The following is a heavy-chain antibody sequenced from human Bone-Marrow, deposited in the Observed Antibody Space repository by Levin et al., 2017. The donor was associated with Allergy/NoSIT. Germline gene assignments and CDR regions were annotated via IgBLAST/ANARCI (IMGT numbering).Heavy chain of an antibody. V-gene: IGHV1-24*01. Sequence: ASVKVSCKVSGYTLIELSMHWVRQAPGKGLEWMGVFDPEDGKKIFAQNFQGRLTMTEDTSTGTAYMELSSLRSDDTAMYFCTADRGGMYFFAWGQGTLVTVSS. CDR3: TADRGGMYFFA. D-gene: IGHD2/OR15-2a*01. CDR2: FDPEDGKK. CDR1: GYTLIELS. J-gene: IGHJ5*02.